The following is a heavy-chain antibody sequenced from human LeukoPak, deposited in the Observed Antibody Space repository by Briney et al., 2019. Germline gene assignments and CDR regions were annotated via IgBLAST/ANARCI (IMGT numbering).Heavy chain of an antibody. CDR3: ARGAAGGDFDY. J-gene: IGHJ4*02. D-gene: IGHD6-13*01. CDR2: MSGSGGST. CDR1: GFTFSSYA. Sequence: GGSLRLSCAASGFTFSSYAMNWVRQPPGKGLEWVSGMSGSGGSTYYADSVKGRFTISRDNSKNSLYLQMSSLRVEDTAVYYCARGAAGGDFDYWGQGTLVTVSS. V-gene: IGHV3-23*01.